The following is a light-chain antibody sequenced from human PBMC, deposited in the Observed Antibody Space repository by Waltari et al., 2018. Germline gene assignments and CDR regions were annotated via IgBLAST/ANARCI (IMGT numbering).Light chain of an antibody. J-gene: IGKJ1*01. CDR1: QSVSRT. CDR2: DAS. V-gene: IGKV3-20*01. Sequence: SCRASQSVSRTLAWYQQKPGQGPRLLIYDASTRATGIPDRFSGSGFGTDFSLTISRLEPEDFAVYYCQKYGTLPATFGQGTTVEIK. CDR3: QKYGTLPAT.